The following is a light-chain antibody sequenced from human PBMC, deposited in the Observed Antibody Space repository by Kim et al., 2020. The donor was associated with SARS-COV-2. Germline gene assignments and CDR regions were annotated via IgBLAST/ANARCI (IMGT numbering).Light chain of an antibody. J-gene: IGLJ3*02. CDR1: SGSIASNY. Sequence: VTSSCTRSSGSIASNYVQWYQQRPGSSPTTVIYEDNQRPSGVPDRFSGSIDSSSNSASLTISGLKTEDEADYYCQSYDSSNLNWVFGGGTQLTVL. V-gene: IGLV6-57*01. CDR3: QSYDSSNLNWV. CDR2: EDN.